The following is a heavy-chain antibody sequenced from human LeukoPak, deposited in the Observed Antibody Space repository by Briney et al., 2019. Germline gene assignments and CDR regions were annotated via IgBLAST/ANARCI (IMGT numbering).Heavy chain of an antibody. Sequence: GGSLRLSCAASGFTVSSNYMSWVRQAPGKGLEWVSVTYSGGSTYYADSVKGRFTISSDNSKNTLYLQMNSLRAEDTAVYYCARDRVYAFDIWGQGTMVTVSS. CDR2: TYSGGST. V-gene: IGHV3-53*01. D-gene: IGHD6-13*01. CDR1: GFTVSSNY. CDR3: ARDRVYAFDI. J-gene: IGHJ3*02.